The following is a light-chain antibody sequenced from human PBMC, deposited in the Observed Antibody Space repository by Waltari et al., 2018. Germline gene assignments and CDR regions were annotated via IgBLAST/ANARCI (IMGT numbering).Light chain of an antibody. J-gene: IGKJ3*01. CDR3: QQRSNWPGT. V-gene: IGKV3-11*01. CDR1: HSVGSH. CDR2: DAS. Sequence: ENVLTQSPATLSLSPGERATLSCRASHSVGSHLAWYQQKPGQAPRLLIDDASNRATGIPARFSGSGSETDFTLTISGVEPEDFAVYYCQQRSNWPGTFGPGTKVDIK.